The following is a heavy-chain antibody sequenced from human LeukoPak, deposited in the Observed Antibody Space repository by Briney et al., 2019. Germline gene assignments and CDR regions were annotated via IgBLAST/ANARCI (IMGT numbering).Heavy chain of an antibody. CDR1: GYTFTDFG. V-gene: IGHV1-18*01. J-gene: IGHJ4*01. CDR3: ARGGSSGLDF. Sequence: ASVKVSFKASGYTFTDFGINWVRRAPGHGLEWMGRISHYNGNTNYEQKFRGRVTMTTDTSTNTAYMELTNLESDDTAVYCCARGGSSGLDFWGQGTLVSVSS. CDR2: ISHYNGNT. D-gene: IGHD5-12*01.